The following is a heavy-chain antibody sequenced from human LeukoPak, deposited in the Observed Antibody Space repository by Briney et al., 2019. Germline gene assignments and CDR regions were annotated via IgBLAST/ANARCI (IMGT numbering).Heavy chain of an antibody. J-gene: IGHJ2*01. CDR3: ARPRGWERRWYFDL. CDR1: GFTFSNYG. Sequence: GGSLRLSCAASGFTFSNYGMNWVRQAPGKGLEWVSSISSSGTYIYYADSMKGRFTISRDNAKNSLYLQMDSLRAEDTALYYCARPRGWERRWYFDLWGRGTLVTVSS. V-gene: IGHV3-21*01. D-gene: IGHD1-26*01. CDR2: ISSSGTYI.